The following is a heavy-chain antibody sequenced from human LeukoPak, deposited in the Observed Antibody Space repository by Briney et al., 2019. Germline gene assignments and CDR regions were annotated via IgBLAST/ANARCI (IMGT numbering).Heavy chain of an antibody. CDR1: GGSISSSSYY. D-gene: IGHD3-10*01. V-gene: IGHV4-39*07. Sequence: PSETLSLTCTVSGGSISSSSYYWGWIRQPPGKGLEWIGSIYYSGSTYYNPSLKSRVTISVDTSKNQFSLKLSSVTAADTAVYYCARDRTMVRGVTVEGRNWFDPWGQGTLVTVSS. J-gene: IGHJ5*02. CDR2: IYYSGST. CDR3: ARDRTMVRGVTVEGRNWFDP.